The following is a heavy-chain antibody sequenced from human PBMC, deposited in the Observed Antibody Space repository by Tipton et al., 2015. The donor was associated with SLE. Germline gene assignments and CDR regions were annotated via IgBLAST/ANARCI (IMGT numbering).Heavy chain of an antibody. Sequence: TLSLTCTVSGGSISSYYWSWIRQPPGKGLEWIGYIYYSGSTYYNPSLKSRVTISVDTSKNQFSLKLSSVTAADTAVYYCARDQIGYSYGSGYWGQGTLVTVSS. V-gene: IGHV4-59*12. D-gene: IGHD5-18*01. CDR2: IYYSGST. J-gene: IGHJ4*02. CDR1: GGSISSYY. CDR3: ARDQIGYSYGSGY.